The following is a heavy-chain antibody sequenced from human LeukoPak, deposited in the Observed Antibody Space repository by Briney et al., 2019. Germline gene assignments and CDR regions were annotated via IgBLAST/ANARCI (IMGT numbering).Heavy chain of an antibody. Sequence: GGSLRLSCAASGFTFSSDWMSWGRQAPGKGLEWVAHIKQDGSEKYYGDSVKGGVTISRDNAKNSLYLQMNSLRAQDTAVYYCARGPLAVAVLFPDDYWGQGTLFTVSS. CDR3: ARGPLAVAVLFPDDY. V-gene: IGHV3-7*04. CDR1: GFTFSSDW. CDR2: IKQDGSEK. J-gene: IGHJ4*02. D-gene: IGHD6-19*01.